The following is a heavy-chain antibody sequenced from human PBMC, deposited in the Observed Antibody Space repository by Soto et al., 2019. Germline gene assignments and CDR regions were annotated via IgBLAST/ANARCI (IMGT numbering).Heavy chain of an antibody. D-gene: IGHD4-17*01. CDR1: GYTFTSYC. J-gene: IGHJ4*02. CDR3: ARDWFDGDYASPPLVDY. V-gene: IGHV1-18*01. Sequence: ASVKVSCKASGYTFTSYCISWVRQAPGQGLEWMGWISAYNGNTNYAQKLQGRVTMTTDTSTSTAYMELRSLRSDDTAVYYCARDWFDGDYASPPLVDYWGQGTLITVSS. CDR2: ISAYNGNT.